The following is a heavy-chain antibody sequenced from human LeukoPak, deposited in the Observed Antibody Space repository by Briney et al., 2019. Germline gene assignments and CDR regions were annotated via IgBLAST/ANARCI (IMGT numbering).Heavy chain of an antibody. CDR3: ARGRWLSSGSYYRPVDY. Sequence: ASVKVSCKASGYTFTSYYMHWVRQAPGQGLEWMGIINPSGGSTSYAQKFQGRVTMTRSTSISTAYMELSSLRSEDTAVYYCARGRWLSSGSYYRPVDYWGQGTLVTVSS. V-gene: IGHV1-46*01. J-gene: IGHJ4*02. D-gene: IGHD1-26*01. CDR2: INPSGGST. CDR1: GYTFTSYY.